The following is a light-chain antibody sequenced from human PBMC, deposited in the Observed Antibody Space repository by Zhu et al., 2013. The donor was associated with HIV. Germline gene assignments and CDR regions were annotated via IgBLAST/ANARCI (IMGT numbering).Light chain of an antibody. J-gene: IGKJ1*01. CDR3: QQYNNWGT. CDR2: GAS. V-gene: IGKV3D-15*01. CDR1: QSLSSF. Sequence: EIVLTQSPGTLSLSPGERATLSCRASQSLSSFLAWYQQKPGQPPRLLIFGASSRASGIPDRFSGSGSGTEFTLTISSLEPEDFAVYYCQQYNNWGTFGQGTKVELK.